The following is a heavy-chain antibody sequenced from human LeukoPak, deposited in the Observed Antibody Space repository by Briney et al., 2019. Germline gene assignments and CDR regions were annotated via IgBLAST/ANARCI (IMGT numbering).Heavy chain of an antibody. D-gene: IGHD6-19*01. CDR2: ISAYNGNT. J-gene: IGHJ5*02. V-gene: IGHV1-18*01. Sequence: PGASVKVSCKASGSPFTSYGISWVRQAPGQGLEWMGWISAYNGNTNYVQKLQGRVTMTTDTSTSTAYMELRSLRSDDTAVYYCARDHLIAVAPTKIDPWGQGTLVTVSS. CDR1: GSPFTSYG. CDR3: ARDHLIAVAPTKIDP.